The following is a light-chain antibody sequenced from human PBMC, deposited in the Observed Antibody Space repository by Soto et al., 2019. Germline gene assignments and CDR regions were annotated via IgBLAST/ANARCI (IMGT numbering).Light chain of an antibody. Sequence: EIVLTQSPATPSLSPGERATLSCRASQSVSSYLAWYQQKPGQAPRLLIYDASNRATGIPARFSGSGSGTDFTLTISSLEPEDFAVYYCQQRINWPPMYTFGQGTKLEIK. V-gene: IGKV3-11*01. CDR1: QSVSSY. J-gene: IGKJ2*01. CDR2: DAS. CDR3: QQRINWPPMYT.